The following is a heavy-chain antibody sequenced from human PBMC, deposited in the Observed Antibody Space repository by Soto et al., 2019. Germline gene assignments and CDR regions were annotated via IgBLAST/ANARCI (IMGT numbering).Heavy chain of an antibody. V-gene: IGHV4-59*01. CDR3: ARAEGLSVVATIANWFDP. D-gene: IGHD5-12*01. Sequence: PSETLSLTCTVSGGSISSYYWSWIRQPPGKGLEWIGYIYYSGSTNYNPSLKSRVTISVDTSKNQFSLKLSSVTAADTAVYYCARAEGLSVVATIANWFDPGGQGTLVTVS. CDR1: GGSISSYY. J-gene: IGHJ5*02. CDR2: IYYSGST.